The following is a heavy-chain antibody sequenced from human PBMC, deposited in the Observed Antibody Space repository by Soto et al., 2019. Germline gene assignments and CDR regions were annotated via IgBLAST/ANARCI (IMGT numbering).Heavy chain of an antibody. D-gene: IGHD3-22*01. CDR3: ARDRNYDSSFKVNWFDP. J-gene: IGHJ5*02. Sequence: ASVKVSCKASGYTFTSYGISWVRQAPGQGLEWMGWISAYNGNTNYAQKLQGRVTMTTDTSTSTAYMELRSLRSDDTAVYYCARDRNYDSSFKVNWFDPWGQGTLVTVAS. CDR2: ISAYNGNT. V-gene: IGHV1-18*01. CDR1: GYTFTSYG.